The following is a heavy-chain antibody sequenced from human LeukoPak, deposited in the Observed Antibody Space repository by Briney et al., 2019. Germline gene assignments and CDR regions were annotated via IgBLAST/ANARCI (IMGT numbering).Heavy chain of an antibody. J-gene: IGHJ6*02. CDR1: GGSISSYY. V-gene: IGHV4-59*01. Sequence: SETLSLTCTVSGGSISSYYWSWIRQPPGKGLEWIGYIYYSGSTNYNPSLKSRVTISVDTSKNQLSLKLSSVTAADTAVYYCASGHPDYYYGMDVWGQGTTVTVSS. CDR3: ASGHPDYYYGMDV. CDR2: IYYSGST.